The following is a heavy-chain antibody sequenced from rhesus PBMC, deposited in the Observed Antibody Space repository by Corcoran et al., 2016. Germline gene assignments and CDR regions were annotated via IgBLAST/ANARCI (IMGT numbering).Heavy chain of an antibody. Sequence: EVQLVESGGGLAKPGGSLRLSCAASGFTFSSYWMNWVRQTPGKGLEWISSMNGGGGTTYYADPVKGRFTISRDNSKNTLSLQMNGLRAEDTAVYYCAKADSWGQGVVVTVSS. CDR1: GFTFSSYW. CDR2: MNGGGGTT. V-gene: IGHV3S42*01. J-gene: IGHJ6*01. CDR3: AKADS.